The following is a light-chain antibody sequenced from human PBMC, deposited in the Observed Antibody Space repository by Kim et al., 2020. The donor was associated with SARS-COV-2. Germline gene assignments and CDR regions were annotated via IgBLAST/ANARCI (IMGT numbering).Light chain of an antibody. CDR3: QRADSFPLG. CDR1: QDISSW. Sequence: ASVGDRVTITCRASQDISSWLAWYQQKPGKAPKLLISAASSLQSGVPSRFSGSGSGTDVTLPISSLQPEDFASYYCQRADSFPLGFGGGTKVDIK. J-gene: IGKJ4*01. CDR2: AAS. V-gene: IGKV1-12*01.